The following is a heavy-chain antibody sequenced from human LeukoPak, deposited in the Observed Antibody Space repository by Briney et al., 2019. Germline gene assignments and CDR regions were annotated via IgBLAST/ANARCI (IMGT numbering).Heavy chain of an antibody. V-gene: IGHV3-7*01. J-gene: IGHJ3*02. D-gene: IGHD2-2*01. Sequence: GGSLRLSCAASGFTFSSYWMSWVRQAPGKGLEWVANIKQDGSEKYYVDSVKGRFTISRDNAKNSLYLQMNSLRAEDTAVYYCARDCSSTSCYLEAFDIWGQGTMVTVSS. CDR3: ARDCSSTSCYLEAFDI. CDR2: IKQDGSEK. CDR1: GFTFSSYW.